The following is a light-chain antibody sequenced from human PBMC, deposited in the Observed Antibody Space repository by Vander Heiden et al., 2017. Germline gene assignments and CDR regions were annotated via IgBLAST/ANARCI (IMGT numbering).Light chain of an antibody. CDR3: QQSYSTPPT. CDR2: AAF. CDR1: QSISSY. V-gene: IGKV1-39*01. J-gene: IGKJ4*01. Sequence: DIQMTQSPSSLSASVGDRVTITCRASQSISSYLNWYQQKPGKAPKLLIYAAFNLQSGVPSRFSGSGSGTDSTLTISSLRPEDFATYYCQQSYSTPPTFGGGTKVEIK.